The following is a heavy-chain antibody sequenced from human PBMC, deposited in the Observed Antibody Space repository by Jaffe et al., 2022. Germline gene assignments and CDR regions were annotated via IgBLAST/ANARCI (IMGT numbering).Heavy chain of an antibody. Sequence: EVQLVESGGGLVQPGRSLRLSCTASGFTFGDYAMSWVRQAPGKGLEWVGFIRSKAYGGTTEYAASVKGRFTISRDDSKSIAYLQMNSLKTEDTAVYYCTGSAGSGQQQNDGGYYFDYWGQGTLVTVSS. CDR2: IRSKAYGGTT. J-gene: IGHJ4*02. CDR1: GFTFGDYA. CDR3: TGSAGSGQQQNDGGYYFDY. V-gene: IGHV3-49*04. D-gene: IGHD6-13*01.